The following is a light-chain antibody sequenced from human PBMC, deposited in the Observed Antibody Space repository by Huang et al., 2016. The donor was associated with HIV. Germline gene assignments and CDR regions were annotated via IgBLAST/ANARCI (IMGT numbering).Light chain of an antibody. CDR1: QSIDNN. CDR2: VAS. Sequence: EITMTQSLATVSVSPGERVTLSCRASQSIDNNLTWFQQRSGLAPSPLIYVASARAASVPARFSGSGSVAEFTLAIRSLQSEDRAVYYCHQYKIWPYAFGQGTRLEIK. V-gene: IGKV3-15*01. CDR3: HQYKIWPYA. J-gene: IGKJ2*01.